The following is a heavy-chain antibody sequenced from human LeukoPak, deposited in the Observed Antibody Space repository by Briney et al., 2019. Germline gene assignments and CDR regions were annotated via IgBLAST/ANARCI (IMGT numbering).Heavy chain of an antibody. CDR1: GYTFSDNF. J-gene: IGHJ4*02. CDR3: ASSRGNIASFDD. CDR2: INPKNGDT. V-gene: IGHV1-2*02. Sequence: ASVKVSCKASGYTFSDNFMHWVRQAPGQGLEWMGWINPKNGDTNYAQKFQGRVTMTRDTSISTAYMELSRLRSDDTAVYYCASSRGNIASFDDWGQGTLVTVSS. D-gene: IGHD6-19*01.